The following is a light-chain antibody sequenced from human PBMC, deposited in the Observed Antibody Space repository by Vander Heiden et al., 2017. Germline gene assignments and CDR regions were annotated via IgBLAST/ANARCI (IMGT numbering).Light chain of an antibody. CDR2: EGT. Sequence: QSALTQPPSASGSPGQSVTVSCTGTSSDVGGPKSVSWYHQHPGKAPNLMIYEGTKRPSGVPDRFAGSESGNTASLTVSGLQAEDEADYYCISYAGSNNLVFGGGTKLTVL. CDR3: ISYAGSNNLV. CDR1: SSDVGGPKS. J-gene: IGLJ2*01. V-gene: IGLV2-8*01.